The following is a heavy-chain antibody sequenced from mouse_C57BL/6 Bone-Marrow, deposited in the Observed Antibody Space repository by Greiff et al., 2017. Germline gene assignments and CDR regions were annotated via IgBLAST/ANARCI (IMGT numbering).Heavy chain of an antibody. J-gene: IGHJ2*01. CDR2: IHPNSGST. CDR3: ARSGITTLVSFDY. CDR1: GYTFTSYW. D-gene: IGHD1-1*01. Sequence: VQLQQPGAELVKPGASVKLSCKASGYTFTSYWMHWVKQRPGQGLEWIGMIHPNSGSTNYNEKFKSKATLTVDKSSSTAYMQLSSLTSEDSAVYYCARSGITTLVSFDYWGQGTTLTVSS. V-gene: IGHV1-64*01.